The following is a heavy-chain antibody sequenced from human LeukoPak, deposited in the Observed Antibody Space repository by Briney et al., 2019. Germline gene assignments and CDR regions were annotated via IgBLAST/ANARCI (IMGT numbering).Heavy chain of an antibody. J-gene: IGHJ4*02. V-gene: IGHV4-30-2*01. CDR3: ARDSGSRVDY. Sequence: SETLSLTCTVSGGSISSGGYYWSWIRQPPGKGLEWIGYIYHSGSTYYNPSLKSRVTISVDRSKNQFSLKLSAVTAADTAVYYCARDSGSRVDYWGQGILVTVSS. D-gene: IGHD1-26*01. CDR2: IYHSGST. CDR1: GGSISSGGYY.